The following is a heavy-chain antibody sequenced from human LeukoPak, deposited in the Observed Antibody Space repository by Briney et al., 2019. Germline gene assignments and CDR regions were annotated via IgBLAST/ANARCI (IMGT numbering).Heavy chain of an antibody. Sequence: GGSLRLSCAASGFTVSSNYMSWVRQAPGKGLEWVSVIYSGGSTYYADSVKGRFTISRDNSKNTLYLQMNSLRAEDTAVYYCARNAAEGYCSSSSCPADAFDIWGQGTMVTVSS. CDR3: ARNAAEGYCSSSSCPADAFDI. CDR1: GFTVSSNY. V-gene: IGHV3-53*01. CDR2: IYSGGST. J-gene: IGHJ3*02. D-gene: IGHD2-2*01.